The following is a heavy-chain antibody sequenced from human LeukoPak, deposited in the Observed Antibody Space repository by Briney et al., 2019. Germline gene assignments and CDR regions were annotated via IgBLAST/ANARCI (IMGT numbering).Heavy chain of an antibody. CDR2: IYYSGST. CDR1: GGSISSSSYY. D-gene: IGHD3-10*01. J-gene: IGHJ4*02. CDR3: ARLGYYGSGSLIDYFDY. V-gene: IGHV4-39*01. Sequence: SETLSLTCTVSGGSISSSSYYWGWIRQPPGKGLEWIGSIYYSGSTYYNPSLKSRVTISVDTSKNQFSLKPSSVTAADTAVYYCARLGYYGSGSLIDYFDYWGQGTLVTVSS.